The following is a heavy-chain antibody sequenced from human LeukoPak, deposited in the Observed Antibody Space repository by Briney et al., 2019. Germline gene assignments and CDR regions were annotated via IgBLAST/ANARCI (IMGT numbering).Heavy chain of an antibody. J-gene: IGHJ6*03. CDR1: GGSISSYY. Sequence: SETLSLTCTVSGGSISSYYWSWVRQTPGKGLEWIVYIYYSGSTNFNPSLKSRVTISVDTSKNQFSLKMSSVTAADTAVYFCARGGPPGYYYDYYMDVWGKGTTVTISS. V-gene: IGHV4-59*01. CDR2: IYYSGST. CDR3: ARGGPPGYYYDYYMDV.